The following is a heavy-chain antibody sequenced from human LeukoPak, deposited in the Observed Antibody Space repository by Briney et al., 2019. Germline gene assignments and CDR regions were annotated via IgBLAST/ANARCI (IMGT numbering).Heavy chain of an antibody. CDR2: ISSSSSTI. D-gene: IGHD5-12*01. CDR3: TRGRLREHYYFDY. V-gene: IGHV3-48*02. J-gene: IGHJ4*02. Sequence: GGPLRLSCAASGFTFSSYSMNWVRQAPGKGLEWVSYISSSSSTIYYADSVKGRFTISRDNAKNSLYLQMNSLRDEDTAVYYCTRGRLREHYYFDYWGQGTLVTVSS. CDR1: GFTFSSYS.